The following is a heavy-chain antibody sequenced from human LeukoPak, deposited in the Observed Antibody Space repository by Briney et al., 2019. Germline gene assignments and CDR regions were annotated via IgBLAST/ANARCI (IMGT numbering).Heavy chain of an antibody. Sequence: GRSLRLSCAASGFTFDDYAMHWVRQAPGKGLEWVSGISWNSGSIGYADSVKGRFTISRDNAKNSPYLQMNSLRAEDTALYYCAKSKYGGYSGYDSLDYWGQGTLVTVSS. D-gene: IGHD5-12*01. CDR3: AKSKYGGYSGYDSLDY. CDR2: ISWNSGSI. V-gene: IGHV3-9*01. CDR1: GFTFDDYA. J-gene: IGHJ4*02.